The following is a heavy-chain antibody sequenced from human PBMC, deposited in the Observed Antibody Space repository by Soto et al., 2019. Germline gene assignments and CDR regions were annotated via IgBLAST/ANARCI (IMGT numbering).Heavy chain of an antibody. J-gene: IGHJ5*02. CDR3: ARRAVATKFREYNWFEP. CDR2: IYPGDSDT. V-gene: IGHV5-51*01. CDR1: GYSFTCYW. D-gene: IGHD5-12*01. Sequence: GESLKISCKGSGYSFTCYWIGWVRQMPGKGLEWMGIIYPGDSDTRYSPSFQGQVTISADKSTSTAYLQWSSLKASDTAMYYCARRAVATKFREYNWFEPWGQGTLVTVSS.